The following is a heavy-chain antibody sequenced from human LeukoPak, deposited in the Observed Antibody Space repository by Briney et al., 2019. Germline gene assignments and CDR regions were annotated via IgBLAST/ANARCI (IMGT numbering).Heavy chain of an antibody. D-gene: IGHD6-13*01. Sequence: ASVKVSCKASGYTFTGYYMHWVRQAPGQGLEWMGWINPNSGGTNYAQKFQGRVTMTRDTSISTAYMELSRLRSDDTAVYYCARRAAAGTWAGWLDYYYMDVWGKGTTVTVSS. CDR1: GYTFTGYY. J-gene: IGHJ6*03. V-gene: IGHV1-2*02. CDR3: ARRAAAGTWAGWLDYYYMDV. CDR2: INPNSGGT.